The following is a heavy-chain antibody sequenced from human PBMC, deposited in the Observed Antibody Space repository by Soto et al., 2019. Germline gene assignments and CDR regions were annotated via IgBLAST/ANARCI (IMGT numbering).Heavy chain of an antibody. J-gene: IGHJ4*02. CDR1: GGSISSYY. V-gene: IGHV4-59*01. CDR3: ARVRAAAGLDY. CDR2: IYYSGST. D-gene: IGHD6-13*01. Sequence: SETLSLTCTVSGGSISSYYWSWIRQPPGKGLEWIGYIYYSGSTNYNPSLKRRVTISVDTSKNQFSLKLSSVTAADTAVYYWARVRAAAGLDYWGQGTLVTVSS.